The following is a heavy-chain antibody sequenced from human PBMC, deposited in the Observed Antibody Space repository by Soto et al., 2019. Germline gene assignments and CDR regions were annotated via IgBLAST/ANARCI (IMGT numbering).Heavy chain of an antibody. Sequence: QVQLVQSGAEVKRPGASVKVSCKTSGYTFSSYDINWVRQATGQGLEWMGWMSPNSGATGYAQNFQGRVTMTRDTSISTAYMELSSLISEDTAKYYCARGVTAGVDYWGQGTLVTVSS. CDR2: MSPNSGAT. D-gene: IGHD6-19*01. CDR1: GYTFSSYD. CDR3: ARGVTAGVDY. J-gene: IGHJ4*02. V-gene: IGHV1-8*01.